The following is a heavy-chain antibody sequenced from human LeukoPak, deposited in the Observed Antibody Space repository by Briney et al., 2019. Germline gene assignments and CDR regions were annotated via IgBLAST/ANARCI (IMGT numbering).Heavy chain of an antibody. D-gene: IGHD5-24*01. CDR3: ARVGRDGYNSDFDY. CDR2: ISSGSSAI. Sequence: PGGSLRLSCAASGFTVSRNYMNWVRQAPGKGLEWVSYISSGSSAIYYADSVTGRFTISRDNAKNSLCLQMNSLRAEDTAVYYCARVGRDGYNSDFDYWGQGTLVTVSS. V-gene: IGHV3-48*04. J-gene: IGHJ4*02. CDR1: GFTVSRNY.